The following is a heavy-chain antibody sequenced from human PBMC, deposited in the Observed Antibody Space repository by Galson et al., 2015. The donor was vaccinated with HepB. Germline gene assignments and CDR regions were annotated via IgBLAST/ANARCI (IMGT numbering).Heavy chain of an antibody. J-gene: IGHJ4*02. CDR1: GFTFSSFA. CDR2: ISHDETTK. D-gene: IGHD2-21*01. V-gene: IGHV3-30-3*01. Sequence: SLRLSCAASGFTFSSFAMHWVRQAPGKGLGWLAFISHDETTKFYADSAKGRFTISRDNSKNTLYLQLNSLGGEDTAVYYCASACRVCGFDSWGQGTLVTVSS. CDR3: ASACRVCGFDS.